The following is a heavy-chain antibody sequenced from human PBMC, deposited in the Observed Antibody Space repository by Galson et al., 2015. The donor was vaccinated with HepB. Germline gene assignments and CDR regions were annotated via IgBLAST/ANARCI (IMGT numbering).Heavy chain of an antibody. CDR2: ISYDGSNK. Sequence: SLRLYCPDYGFNYSSPGMHWVRQAQGKGLEWVAVISYDGSNKYYADSVKGRFTISRDNSKNTLYLQMNSLRAEDTAVYYCAKGGYQPYDAFDIWGQGTMVTVSS. CDR3: AKGGYQPYDAFDI. CDR1: GFNYSSPG. J-gene: IGHJ3*02. D-gene: IGHD3-22*01. V-gene: IGHV3-30*18.